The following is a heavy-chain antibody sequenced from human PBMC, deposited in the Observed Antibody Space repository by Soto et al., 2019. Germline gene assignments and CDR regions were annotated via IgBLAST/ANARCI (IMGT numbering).Heavy chain of an antibody. J-gene: IGHJ4*02. CDR3: ARDGLVGYCTNGVCPGLFDY. V-gene: IGHV4-59*01. CDR1: GGSISSYY. CDR2: IYYSGST. Sequence: SETLSLTCTVSGGSISSYYWSWIRQPPGKGXXWIGYIYYSGSTNYNPSLKSRVTISVDTSKNQFSLKLSSVTAADTAVYYCARDGLVGYCTNGVCPGLFDYWGQGTLVTVSS. D-gene: IGHD2-8*01.